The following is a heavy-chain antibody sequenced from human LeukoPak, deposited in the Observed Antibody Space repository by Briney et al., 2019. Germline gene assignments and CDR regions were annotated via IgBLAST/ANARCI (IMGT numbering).Heavy chain of an antibody. CDR1: GFTFSDYY. J-gene: IGHJ4*02. V-gene: IGHV3-11*01. CDR2: ISGSGSTI. Sequence: PGGSLRLSCAASGFTFSDYYMSWIRQAPGKGLEWVSYISGSGSTIYYADSVKGRFTISRDNAKNSLYLQMNSLRAEDTAVYYCARAQWELLDYDYWGQGTLVTVSS. D-gene: IGHD1-26*01. CDR3: ARAQWELLDYDY.